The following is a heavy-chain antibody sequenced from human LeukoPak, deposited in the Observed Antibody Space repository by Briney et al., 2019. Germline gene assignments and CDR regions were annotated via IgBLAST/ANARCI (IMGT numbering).Heavy chain of an antibody. V-gene: IGHV4-61*02. CDR3: ASPEGSGKHIGRFDY. CDR1: GGSISSGSYY. J-gene: IGHJ4*02. CDR2: IYTSGST. Sequence: PSETLSLTCTVSGGSISSGSYYWSWIRQPAGKGLEWIGRIYTSGSTNYNPSLKSRVTISVDTSKNQFSLKLGSVTAADTAVYYCASPEGSGKHIGRFDYWGQGTLVTVSS. D-gene: IGHD3-10*01.